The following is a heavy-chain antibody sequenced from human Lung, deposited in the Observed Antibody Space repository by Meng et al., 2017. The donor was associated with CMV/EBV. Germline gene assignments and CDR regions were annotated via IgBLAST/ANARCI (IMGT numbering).Heavy chain of an antibody. J-gene: IGHJ4*02. CDR1: GFTFSSYA. CDR3: ARVRGRFLEWLFPDY. Sequence: SCAASGFTFSSYARHWVRQAPGKGREWVAVISYDGSTKYYADFVKGRLTISRGNSKNTLYLQMNHLRAEDTAVYYCARVRGRFLEWLFPDYWGQGTLVTVSS. D-gene: IGHD3-3*01. CDR2: ISYDGSTK. V-gene: IGHV3-30*04.